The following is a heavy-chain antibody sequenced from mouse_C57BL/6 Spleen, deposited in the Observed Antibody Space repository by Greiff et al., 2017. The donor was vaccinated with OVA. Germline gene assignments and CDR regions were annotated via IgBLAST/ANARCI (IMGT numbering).Heavy chain of an antibody. CDR2: IDPSDSYT. Sequence: QVQLKQPGAELVMPGASVKLSCKASGYTFTSYWMHWVKQRPGQGLEWIGEIDPSDSYTNYNQKFKGKSTLTVDKSSSTAYMQLSSLTSEDSAVYDCARAAIYYDYSNYFDDWGKGTTLTVSS. D-gene: IGHD2-4*01. V-gene: IGHV1-69*01. CDR3: ARAAIYYDYSNYFDD. J-gene: IGHJ2*01. CDR1: GYTFTSYW.